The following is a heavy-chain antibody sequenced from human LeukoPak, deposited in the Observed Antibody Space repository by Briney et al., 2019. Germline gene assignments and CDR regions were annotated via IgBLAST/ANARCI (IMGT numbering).Heavy chain of an antibody. CDR3: ARGAGISGYSYDY. Sequence: ASVKVSCEASGYTFTGYYMHWVRQAPGQGLEWMGWINPNSGGTNYAQKFQGRVTMTRDTSISTAYMELSRLRSDDTAVYYCARGAGISGYSYDYWGQGTLVTVSS. CDR1: GYTFTGYY. CDR2: INPNSGGT. V-gene: IGHV1-2*02. D-gene: IGHD5-18*01. J-gene: IGHJ4*02.